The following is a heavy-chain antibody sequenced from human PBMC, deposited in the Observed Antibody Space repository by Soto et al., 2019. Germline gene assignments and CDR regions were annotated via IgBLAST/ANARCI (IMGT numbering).Heavy chain of an antibody. CDR1: GYTFSSIG. CDR2: ISPHKDDT. Sequence: ASVKVSCKTSGYTFSSIGISWVRQAPGQGLEWMGWISPHKDDTYYAQRLQGRVTMTTDTSTSTAYMELRSLRSDDTAVYFCARDLDGSGSYYTNYWGQGTLVTVS. D-gene: IGHD3-10*01. CDR3: ARDLDGSGSYYTNY. J-gene: IGHJ4*02. V-gene: IGHV1-18*01.